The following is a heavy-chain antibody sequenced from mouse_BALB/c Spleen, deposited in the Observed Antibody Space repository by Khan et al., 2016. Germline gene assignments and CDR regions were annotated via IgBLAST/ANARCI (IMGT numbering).Heavy chain of an antibody. Sequence: QIQLVQSGPELKKPGETVKISCKASGYTFTNYGMNWVKQAPGQGLKWMGWINRNTGEPTYAEEFQGRFALSLEPSASPAYLQITNLKNEDTATYVWARARYYPYYAMDYWGQGTSVTGST. CDR1: GYTFTNYG. CDR2: INRNTGEP. CDR3: ARARYYPYYAMDY. V-gene: IGHV9-3*02. J-gene: IGHJ4*01. D-gene: IGHD1-1*01.